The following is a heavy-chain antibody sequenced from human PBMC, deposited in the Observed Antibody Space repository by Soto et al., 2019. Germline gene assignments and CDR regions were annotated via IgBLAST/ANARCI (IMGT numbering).Heavy chain of an antibody. CDR3: AREKLVGANWFDP. D-gene: IGHD1-26*01. J-gene: IGHJ5*02. CDR2: INPNSGGT. CDR1: GYTFTGYY. Sequence: ASVKVSCIACGYTFTGYYMHWVRQAPGQGLEWMGWINPNSGGTNYAQKFQGWVTMTRDTSISTAYMELSRLRSDDTAVYYRAREKLVGANWFDPWGQGTLVTVSS. V-gene: IGHV1-2*04.